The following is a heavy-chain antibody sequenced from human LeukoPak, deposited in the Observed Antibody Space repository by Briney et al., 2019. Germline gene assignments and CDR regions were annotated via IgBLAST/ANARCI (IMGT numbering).Heavy chain of an antibody. CDR1: GGPFSGYY. CDR2: INHSGST. J-gene: IGHJ4*02. D-gene: IGHD6-19*01. Sequence: SETLSLTCAVYGGPFSGYYWSWIRQPPGKGLEWIGEINHSGSTNYNPSLKSRVTISADTSKNQFSLKLSSVTAADTAVYYCARASGAVADSDYWGQGTLVTVSS. V-gene: IGHV4-34*01. CDR3: ARASGAVADSDY.